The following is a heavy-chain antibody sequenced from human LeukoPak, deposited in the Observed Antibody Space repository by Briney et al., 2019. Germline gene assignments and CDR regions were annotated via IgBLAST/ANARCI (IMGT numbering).Heavy chain of an antibody. V-gene: IGHV3-7*01. CDR2: IKQDGSEK. CDR3: ARIGTPVSTDAFDI. Sequence: PGGSLRLSCAASGFMFSRHWMSWVRQAPGKGLEWVANIKQDGSEKYYVDSVKGRFTISRDNAKNSLYLQMNSLRAEDTAVYYCARIGTPVSTDAFDIWGQGTMVTVSS. J-gene: IGHJ3*02. D-gene: IGHD4-11*01. CDR1: GFMFSRHW.